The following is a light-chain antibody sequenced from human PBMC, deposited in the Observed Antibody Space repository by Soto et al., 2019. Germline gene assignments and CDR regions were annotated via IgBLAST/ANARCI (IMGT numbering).Light chain of an antibody. CDR3: CSYAHSSTYV. CDR2: EVS. CDR1: SSDVGNYNL. Sequence: QSVLTQPASVSGSPGRSITISCTGTSSDVGNYNLVSWYQHHAGKAPKLMIFEVSKRPSGVSNRFSGSKPGNTASLTISGLQAEDEADYYCCSYAHSSTYVFGTGTKVTVL. J-gene: IGLJ1*01. V-gene: IGLV2-23*02.